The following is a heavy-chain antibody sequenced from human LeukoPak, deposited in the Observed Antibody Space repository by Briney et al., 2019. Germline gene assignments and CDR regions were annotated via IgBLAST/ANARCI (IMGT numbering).Heavy chain of an antibody. CDR3: ARATAMVSGIFDY. J-gene: IGHJ4*02. D-gene: IGHD5-18*01. Sequence: ASVKVSCKASVGTFSSYAISWVRQAPGQGLEWMGGIIPIFGTANYAQKFQGRVTITTDESTSTAHMELSSLRSEDTAVYYCARATAMVSGIFDYWGQGTLVTVSS. CDR1: VGTFSSYA. CDR2: IIPIFGTA. V-gene: IGHV1-69*05.